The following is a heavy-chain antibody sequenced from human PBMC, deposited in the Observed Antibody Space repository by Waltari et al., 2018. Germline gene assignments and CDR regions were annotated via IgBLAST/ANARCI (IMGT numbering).Heavy chain of an antibody. CDR1: GGTFSSYA. Sequence: QVQLVQSGAEVKKPGSSVKVSCKASGGTFSSYAISWVRQAPGQGVEWRGGIIPILGTANYAQKFQGSVTITADESTSTAYMELSSLRSEDTAVYYCARPSYGLDYYYYYMDVWGKGTTVTVSS. V-gene: IGHV1-69*12. D-gene: IGHD3-10*01. CDR2: IIPILGTA. CDR3: ARPSYGLDYYYYYMDV. J-gene: IGHJ6*03.